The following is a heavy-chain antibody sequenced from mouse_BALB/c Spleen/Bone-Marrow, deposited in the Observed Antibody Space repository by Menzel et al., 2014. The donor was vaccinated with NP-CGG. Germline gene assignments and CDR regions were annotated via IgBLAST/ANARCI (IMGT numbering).Heavy chain of an antibody. Sequence: QVQLQQSGPELVKPGASGKISCKASGYGFSSSWMNWGKQRPGQGLEWIGRIYPGDGDTKYNGKFKGKATLTADKSSNTAYLQLSTLPSVDSAVFFCATVYPVSWGQGSPFTVSS. CDR3: ATVYPVS. CDR2: IYPGDGDT. D-gene: IGHD2-3*01. V-gene: IGHV1-82*01. CDR1: GYGFSSSW. J-gene: IGHJ2*01.